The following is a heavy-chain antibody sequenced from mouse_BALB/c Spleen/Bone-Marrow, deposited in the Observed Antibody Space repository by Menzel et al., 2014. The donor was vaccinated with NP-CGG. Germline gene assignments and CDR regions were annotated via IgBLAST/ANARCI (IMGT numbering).Heavy chain of an antibody. J-gene: IGHJ1*01. Sequence: EVKLMDSGGGLVQPGGSLRLSCATSGFTFTDYYMSWVRPPPGKALEWLGFIRNKAKGYTSENSASVKGRFTISRDNSQRILYLQMNTLRAEDSATYYCARDINYDIYWYFDVWGAGTTVTVSS. V-gene: IGHV7-3*02. D-gene: IGHD2-4*01. CDR1: GFTFTDYY. CDR3: ARDINYDIYWYFDV. CDR2: IRNKAKGYTS.